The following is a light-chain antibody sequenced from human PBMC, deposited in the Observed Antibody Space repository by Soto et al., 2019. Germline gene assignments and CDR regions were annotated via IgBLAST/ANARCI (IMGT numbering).Light chain of an antibody. CDR2: EVV. CDR3: KSYAGSNTYV. J-gene: IGLJ1*01. Sequence: QSALTQPPSASGSPGQSVTISCTGTKSDIGVYDFVSWYQHHPGKAPRLIIYEVVQRPSGVPDRFSGSKSGNTASLTVSGHQAADEDDYCCKSYAGSNTYVFGSGTKLTVL. V-gene: IGLV2-8*01. CDR1: KSDIGVYDF.